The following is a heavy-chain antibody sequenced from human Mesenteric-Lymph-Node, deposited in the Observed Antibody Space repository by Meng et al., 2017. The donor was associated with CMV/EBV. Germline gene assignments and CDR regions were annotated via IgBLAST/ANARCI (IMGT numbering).Heavy chain of an antibody. CDR2: IGSSGAI. D-gene: IGHD2-2*01. V-gene: IGHV3-48*03. CDR3: ARDGEYQLVHWFDY. J-gene: IGHJ4*02. Sequence: GESLKISCAASGFTFSSYKMNWVRQAPGKGPEWVSRIGSSGAIYADSVKGRFTTTRDNAKNSLYMQMNSLRAEDTAVYYCARDGEYQLVHWFDYWGQGTLVTVSS. CDR1: GFTFSSYK.